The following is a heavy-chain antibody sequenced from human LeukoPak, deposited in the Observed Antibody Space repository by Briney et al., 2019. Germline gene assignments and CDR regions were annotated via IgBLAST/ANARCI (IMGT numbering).Heavy chain of an antibody. D-gene: IGHD1-26*01. CDR1: GFTFSSYW. Sequence: GGSLRLSCAASGFTFSSYWMSWVRQAPGKGLEWVANIKEDGSEKYYVDSVKGRFTISRDNSKNTLYLQMNSLRAEDTAVYYCAKRSSSGRFDYWGQGTLVTVSS. CDR2: IKEDGSEK. CDR3: AKRSSSGRFDY. J-gene: IGHJ4*02. V-gene: IGHV3-7*05.